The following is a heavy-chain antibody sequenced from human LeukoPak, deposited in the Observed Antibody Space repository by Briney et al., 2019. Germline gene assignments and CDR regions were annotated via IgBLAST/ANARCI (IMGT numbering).Heavy chain of an antibody. J-gene: IGHJ4*02. V-gene: IGHV1-8*01. CDR1: GYTFTSYD. D-gene: IGHD3-22*01. CDR2: MNPNSGNT. Sequence: ASVKVSCKASGYTFTSYDINWVRQATGQGLEWMGWMNPNSGNTGYAQKFQGRVTITADKSTSTAYMELSSLRSEDTAVYYCARGITPYYYDSSGYYETFDYWGQGTLVTVSS. CDR3: ARGITPYYYDSSGYYETFDY.